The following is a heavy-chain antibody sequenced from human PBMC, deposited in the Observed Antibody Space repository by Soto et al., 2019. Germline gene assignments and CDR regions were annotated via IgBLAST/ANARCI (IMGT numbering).Heavy chain of an antibody. J-gene: IGHJ6*02. V-gene: IGHV1-46*01. CDR1: GYTFTSYY. CDR2: INPIGGST. CDR3: SCERAAAILNCYYGMDD. D-gene: IGHD2-2*01. Sequence: ASVKVSCKASGYTFTSYYMHWVRQAPGQGLEWMGIINPIGGSTSYAQKFQDRVTMTRDTYTSTVYMELSSLRFEDTAVYYCSCERAAAILNCYYGMDDWGQGTMVTVSS.